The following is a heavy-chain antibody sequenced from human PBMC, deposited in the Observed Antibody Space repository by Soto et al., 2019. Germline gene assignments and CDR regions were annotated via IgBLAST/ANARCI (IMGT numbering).Heavy chain of an antibody. Sequence: ASVKFSCKTSGYIFTGYFIHWVRQTPGQGLQWMGRITPNSGDTNYGQTFQGRVTFTTDTSTSTAYMALRSLRSDDTAVYYCAIYGRWELTASGMDVWGQGNT. CDR1: GYIFTGYF. D-gene: IGHD1-26*01. J-gene: IGHJ6*02. CDR3: AIYGRWELTASGMDV. CDR2: ITPNSGDT. V-gene: IGHV1-2*06.